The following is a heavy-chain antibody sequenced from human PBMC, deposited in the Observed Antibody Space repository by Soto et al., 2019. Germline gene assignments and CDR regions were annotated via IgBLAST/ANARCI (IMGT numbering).Heavy chain of an antibody. D-gene: IGHD4-17*01. CDR3: ARDVAYGAKGEDY. Sequence: QVQLVESGGGVVQPGRSLRLSCAASGFTFSNYGLHWVRQAPGKGLEWVAVIWYDGGNKYYADSVKGRFTISRDNSKNTLFLQMNSLRAEDTAVYYCARDVAYGAKGEDYWGQGTLVTVSS. CDR1: GFTFSNYG. CDR2: IWYDGGNK. J-gene: IGHJ4*02. V-gene: IGHV3-33*01.